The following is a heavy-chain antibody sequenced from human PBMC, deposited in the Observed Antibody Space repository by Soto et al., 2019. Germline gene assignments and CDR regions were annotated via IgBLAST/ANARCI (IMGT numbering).Heavy chain of an antibody. CDR2: FYYSGST. D-gene: IGHD5-12*01. Sequence: SETLSLTCTVSGGSISSGGYYWSWIRQPPGKGLEWIGCFYYSGSTYYNPSLRSRVTISGDTSRKQISLRLSSVTAADTAVYYCARISVASRYMDVWGKGTTVTVSS. CDR1: GGSISSGGYY. J-gene: IGHJ6*03. V-gene: IGHV4-39*01. CDR3: ARISVASRYMDV.